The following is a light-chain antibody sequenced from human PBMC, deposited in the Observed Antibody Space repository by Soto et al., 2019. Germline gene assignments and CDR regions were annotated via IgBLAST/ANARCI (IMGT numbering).Light chain of an antibody. CDR2: DVS. J-gene: IGLJ1*01. Sequence: QSALTQPASVSGSPGQSITISCTGTSSYVGGYNYVSWYQQHPGKAPKLMIYDVSKRPSGVSNRFSGSKSGNTASLTISGLQPEDEADYYCCSYAGSPTFYVFGPGTKVTVL. CDR1: SSYVGGYNY. CDR3: CSYAGSPTFYV. V-gene: IGLV2-23*02.